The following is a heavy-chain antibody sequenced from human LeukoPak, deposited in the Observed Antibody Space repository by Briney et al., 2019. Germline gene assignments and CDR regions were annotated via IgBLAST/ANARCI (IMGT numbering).Heavy chain of an antibody. CDR2: IKSKTNGETR. J-gene: IGHJ5*02. CDR1: GFTLSNAW. CDR3: AKLPDYILELKTWFDP. Sequence: GGSLRLSCAASGFTLSNAWMNWVRQAPGKGLEWVGLIKSKTNGETRDYAAPVKGRFTISRDNSKNTLYLQMNSLRAEDTAVYYCAKLPDYILELKTWFDPWGQGTLVTVSS. V-gene: IGHV3-15*01. D-gene: IGHD1-7*01.